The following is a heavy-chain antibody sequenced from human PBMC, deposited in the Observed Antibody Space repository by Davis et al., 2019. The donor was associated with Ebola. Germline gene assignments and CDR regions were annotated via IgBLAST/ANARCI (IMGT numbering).Heavy chain of an antibody. V-gene: IGHV1-46*01. CDR1: GYTFTSYY. CDR2: INPSGGST. J-gene: IGHJ2*01. CDR3: ARDRRQLATYWYFDL. D-gene: IGHD6-13*01. Sequence: ASVKVSCKASGYTFTSYYMHWVRQAPGQGLEWMGIINPSGGSTSYAQKFQGRVTMTRDTSTSTVYMELSSLRSEDTAVYYCARDRRQLATYWYFDLWGRGTLVTVSS.